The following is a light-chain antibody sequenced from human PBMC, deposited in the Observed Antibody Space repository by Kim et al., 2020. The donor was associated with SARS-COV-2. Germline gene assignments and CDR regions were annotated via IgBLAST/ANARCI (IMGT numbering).Light chain of an antibody. CDR2: DVT. V-gene: IGLV2-11*01. Sequence: QSALTQPRSVSGSPGQSVTIPCTGTSSDVGDYNYVSWYQQNPGKAPKLMVYDVTKRPSGVPDRFSGSKSGNTASLTISGLQADDEADYYCCSYAGSWVFGGGTQLTVL. CDR1: SSDVGDYNY. CDR3: CSYAGSWV. J-gene: IGLJ3*02.